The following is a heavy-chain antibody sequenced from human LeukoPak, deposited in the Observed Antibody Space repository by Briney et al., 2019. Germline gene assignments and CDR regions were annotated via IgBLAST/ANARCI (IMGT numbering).Heavy chain of an antibody. D-gene: IGHD6-19*01. J-gene: IGHJ4*02. Sequence: GASVKVSCKASGGTFSSYAISWVRQAPGQRLEWMGWINAGNGNTKYSQKFQGRVTITRDTSASTAYMELSSLRSEDTAVYYCARAQSIAVAGNFDYWGQGTLVTVSS. CDR1: GGTFSSYA. CDR3: ARAQSIAVAGNFDY. CDR2: INAGNGNT. V-gene: IGHV1-3*01.